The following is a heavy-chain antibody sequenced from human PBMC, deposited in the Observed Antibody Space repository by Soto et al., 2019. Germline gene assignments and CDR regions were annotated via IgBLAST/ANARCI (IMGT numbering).Heavy chain of an antibody. CDR2: IYPGDSDT. V-gene: IGHV5-51*01. J-gene: IGHJ6*02. Sequence: PVESLKISCKGSGYIFTSYWIGCFRQVPVKVLEWMGIIYPGDSDTRYSPSFQGQVTISADKSISTAYLQWSSLKASDTAMYYCARHGTGIVVVPAATPPRYGMDVWGQGTTVTVSS. D-gene: IGHD2-2*01. CDR1: GYIFTSYW. CDR3: ARHGTGIVVVPAATPPRYGMDV.